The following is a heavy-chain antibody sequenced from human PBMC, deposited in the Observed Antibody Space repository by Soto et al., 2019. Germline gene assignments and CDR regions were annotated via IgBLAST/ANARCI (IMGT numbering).Heavy chain of an antibody. V-gene: IGHV1-69*01. D-gene: IGHD3-22*01. J-gene: IGHJ3*02. CDR2: IIPILGTA. CDR3: ARDRTEPSTYYYDSSSYYHDAFDI. CDR1: GGTFSSYA. Sequence: QVQLVQSGAEVKKPESSVKVSCKASGGTFSSYAISWVRQAPGQGLEWMGGIIPILGTANYAQKLQSRGTITADESTSPAHMELSSLKSEDTAVYYCARDRTEPSTYYYDSSSYYHDAFDIWGQGTMVTVSS.